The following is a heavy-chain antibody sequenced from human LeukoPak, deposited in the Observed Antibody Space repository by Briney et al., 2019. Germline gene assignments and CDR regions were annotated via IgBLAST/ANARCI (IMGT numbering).Heavy chain of an antibody. CDR2: IYSSGGST. CDR1: GFTFSSYA. Sequence: PGGSLRLSCAASGFTFSSYAMSWVRQAPGKELAWVSAIYSSGGSTYYADSVKGRFTISRDNSKNTLYLQMNSLRAEDTAVYYCAKVRGYYDSSGYYSGFDYWGQGTLVTVSS. CDR3: AKVRGYYDSSGYYSGFDY. J-gene: IGHJ4*02. D-gene: IGHD3-22*01. V-gene: IGHV3-23*01.